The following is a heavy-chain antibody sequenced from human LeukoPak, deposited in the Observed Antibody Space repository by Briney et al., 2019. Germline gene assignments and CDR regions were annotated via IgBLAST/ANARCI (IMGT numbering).Heavy chain of an antibody. CDR3: ARDTLGEGDDSDYAVYYFDY. CDR2: IKQDGNEK. V-gene: IGHV3-7*01. Sequence: GGSLRLSCAASGFSFSRYWMSWVRQAPGKGLEWVANIKQDGNEKYYVDSVKGRFTISRDNAKNSLYLQMNSLRAEDTAVYYCARDTLGEGDDSDYAVYYFDYWGHGTLVTVSS. J-gene: IGHJ4*01. CDR1: GFSFSRYW. D-gene: IGHD5-12*01.